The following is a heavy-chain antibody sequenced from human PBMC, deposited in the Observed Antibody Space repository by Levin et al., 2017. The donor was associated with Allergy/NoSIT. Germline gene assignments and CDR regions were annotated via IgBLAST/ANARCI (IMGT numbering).Heavy chain of an antibody. CDR2: ISYDGSNK. CDR3: ARDCSVGPQRNYFDY. V-gene: IGHV3-30*01. D-gene: IGHD1-26*01. CDR1: GFTFSNYA. Sequence: PGGSLRLSCAASGFTFSNYAIHWVRQAPGKGLEWVAVISYDGSNKYYADSVKGRFTISRDNSKNTLYLQMNSLRAEDTAVYYCARDCSVGPQRNYFDYWGQGTLVTVSS. J-gene: IGHJ4*02.